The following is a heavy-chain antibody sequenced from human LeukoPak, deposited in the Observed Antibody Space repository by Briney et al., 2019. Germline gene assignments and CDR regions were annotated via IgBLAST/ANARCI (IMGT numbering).Heavy chain of an antibody. Sequence: SETLSLTCAVYGGSFSGYYWSWIRQSPGKGLEWLGEINHSRTTNYNPSLRGRATIAVDPSKNQFSLRLRSLTAADTAVYYCARERAVADYYYYMDVWGKGTTVIVSS. CDR3: ARERAVADYYYYMDV. CDR2: INHSRTT. D-gene: IGHD6-19*01. V-gene: IGHV4-34*01. J-gene: IGHJ6*03. CDR1: GGSFSGYY.